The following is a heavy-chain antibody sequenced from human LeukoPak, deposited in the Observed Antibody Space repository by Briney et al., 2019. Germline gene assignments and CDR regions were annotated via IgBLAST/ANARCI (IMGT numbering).Heavy chain of an antibody. Sequence: GGSLRLSCAASGFTFSSYGMHWVRHAPGKGLECVAVIWYDGSNKYYADSVKGRFTISRDNSKNTLYLQMNSLRAEDTAVYYCATPRGYSYRSYYFDYWGQGTLVTVSS. D-gene: IGHD5-18*01. CDR2: IWYDGSNK. CDR1: GFTFSSYG. CDR3: ATPRGYSYRSYYFDY. V-gene: IGHV3-33*01. J-gene: IGHJ4*02.